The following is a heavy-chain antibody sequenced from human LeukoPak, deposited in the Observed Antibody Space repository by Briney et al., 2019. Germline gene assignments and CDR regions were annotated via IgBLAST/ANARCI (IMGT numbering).Heavy chain of an antibody. D-gene: IGHD7-27*01. CDR2: INPNSGGT. Sequence: ASVKVSCTASGYTFTDYYLHWVRQAPGQGLEWMGWINPNSGGTKFEQNFQDRVTMTRDTSISTAYLELSRLRSDDTAVYYCGRNRLGKALDIWGQGTLVTVSS. V-gene: IGHV1-2*02. CDR3: GRNRLGKALDI. J-gene: IGHJ3*02. CDR1: GYTFTDYY.